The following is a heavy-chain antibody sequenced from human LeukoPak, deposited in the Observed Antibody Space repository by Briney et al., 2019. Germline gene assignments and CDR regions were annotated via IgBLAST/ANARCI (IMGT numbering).Heavy chain of an antibody. J-gene: IGHJ3*02. D-gene: IGHD5-12*01. CDR1: GFTFNSYA. Sequence: GGFLRLSCAASGFTFNSYAMSWVRQAPGKGLEWVSGIRVSAGSTYYADSVKGRFTISRDNSKNTLYLQMDSLRAEDTALYYCAKAGGATPRAFDIWGQGTMVTVSS. V-gene: IGHV3-23*01. CDR2: IRVSAGST. CDR3: AKAGGATPRAFDI.